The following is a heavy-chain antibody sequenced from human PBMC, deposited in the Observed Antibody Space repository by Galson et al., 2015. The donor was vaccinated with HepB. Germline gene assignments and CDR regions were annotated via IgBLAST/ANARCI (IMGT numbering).Heavy chain of an antibody. CDR2: IYYSGTI. D-gene: IGHD1-7*01. J-gene: IGHJ4*02. CDR1: GYSISSGYY. Sequence: ETLSLTCAVSGYSISSGYYWGWIRQPPGKGLEWIGSIYYSGTIYYNPSLKSRVTKSIDASKNQFSLKLSSVTATDTAMYYCARGSNWNYDYWGQGTPVTVSS. CDR3: ARGSNWNYDY. V-gene: IGHV4-38-2*01.